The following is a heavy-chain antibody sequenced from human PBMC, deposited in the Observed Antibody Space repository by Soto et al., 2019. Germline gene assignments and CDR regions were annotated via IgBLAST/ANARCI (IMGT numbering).Heavy chain of an antibody. D-gene: IGHD1-1*01. CDR3: ARVRQGCSANNCCFDP. J-gene: IGHJ5*01. CDR2: VHISGHS. V-gene: IGHV4-4*02. Sequence: SETLSLTCTLSGGSVRAPDWWNWVRQSPDKGLEWIAEVHISGHSNYNPSLRSRVSVSIDSSKNQFYLNLNSVTAADTAIYYCARVRQGCSANNCCFDPWGQGTQVTVSS. CDR1: GGSVRAPDW.